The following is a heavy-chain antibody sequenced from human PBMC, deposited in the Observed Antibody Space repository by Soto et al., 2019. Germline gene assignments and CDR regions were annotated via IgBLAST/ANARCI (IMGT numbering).Heavy chain of an antibody. CDR2: ISNIGST. CDR1: GGSVSSDNYF. J-gene: IGHJ3*02. V-gene: IGHV4-61*01. CDR3: ASVGHFGHYVSI. Sequence: PSETLSLPCTVSGGSVSSDNYFWTWIRQSPERGLEGIGYISNIGSTNYNPSLKSRVTLSLFTSKNQFSLWLASVTAADTSLYFCASVGHFGHYVSIWGQGTMATVPS. D-gene: IGHD4-17*01.